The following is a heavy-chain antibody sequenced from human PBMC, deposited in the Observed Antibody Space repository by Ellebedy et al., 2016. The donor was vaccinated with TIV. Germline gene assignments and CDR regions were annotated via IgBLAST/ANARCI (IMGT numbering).Heavy chain of an antibody. CDR2: IYPGDSDT. Sequence: KVSCKGSGYSFAKYWIGWVRQMPGKGLEWMGIIYPGDSDTRYSPSFQGQVSISVDKSISTAYLQWSSLKASDTAIYYCARPNMGYYYMDAWGQGTTVIVSS. CDR3: ARPNMGYYYMDA. V-gene: IGHV5-51*01. D-gene: IGHD2/OR15-2a*01. CDR1: GYSFAKYW. J-gene: IGHJ6*03.